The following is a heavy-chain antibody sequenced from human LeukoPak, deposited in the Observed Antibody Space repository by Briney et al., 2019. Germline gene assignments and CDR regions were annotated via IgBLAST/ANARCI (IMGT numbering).Heavy chain of an antibody. J-gene: IGHJ5*02. CDR1: GYSISSGYY. V-gene: IGHV4-38-2*02. D-gene: IGHD4-17*01. Sequence: SETLSLTCNVSGYSISSGYYWAWIRQSPGKGLEWIGSIYHSGSTYYNPSLKSRVTMSVDTSKKQFSLNLSSVTAADTAVYYCARGPLTVTRGFDPWGQGTLVTVSS. CDR3: ARGPLTVTRGFDP. CDR2: IYHSGST.